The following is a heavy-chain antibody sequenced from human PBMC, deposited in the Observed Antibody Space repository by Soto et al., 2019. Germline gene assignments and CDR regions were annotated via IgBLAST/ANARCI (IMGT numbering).Heavy chain of an antibody. CDR1: GFPFSIYE. Sequence: GGSLRLSCAASGFPFSIYEMNWVRQSPGKGLEWVSYISSSGSTIYYEDSVKGRLTISRENAKNSLYLQMNSLRAEDTAVYYCAIESRIASWGQGTLVTVSS. J-gene: IGHJ4*02. D-gene: IGHD3-3*01. V-gene: IGHV3-48*03. CDR3: AIESRIAS. CDR2: ISSSGSTI.